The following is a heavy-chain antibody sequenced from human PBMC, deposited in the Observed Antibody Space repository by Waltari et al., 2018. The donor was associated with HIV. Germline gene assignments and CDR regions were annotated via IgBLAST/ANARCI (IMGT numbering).Heavy chain of an antibody. CDR2: IIPIFGTA. V-gene: IGHV1-69*01. J-gene: IGHJ6*02. D-gene: IGHD4-17*01. CDR1: GGTFSSYA. CDR3: ARSEFYGDKDGYYYYGMDV. Sequence: QVQLVQSGAEVKKPGSSVKVSCKASGGTFSSYAISWVRQAPGQGLEWMGGIIPIFGTANYAQKFQGRVTSTADESTSTAYMELSSLRSEDTAVYYCARSEFYGDKDGYYYYGMDVWGQGTTVTVSS.